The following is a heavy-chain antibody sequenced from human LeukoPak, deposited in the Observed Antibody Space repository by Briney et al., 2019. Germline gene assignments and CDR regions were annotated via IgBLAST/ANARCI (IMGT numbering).Heavy chain of an antibody. CDR2: IYYSGST. Sequence: SETLSLTCTVSGGSISSSSYYRGWIRQPPGKGLEWIGSIYYSGSTYYNPSLKSRVTISVDTSKNQFSLKLSSVTAADTAVYYCARDQDSSGWYGDYWGQGTLVTVSS. D-gene: IGHD6-19*01. J-gene: IGHJ4*02. CDR1: GGSISSSSYY. CDR3: ARDQDSSGWYGDY. V-gene: IGHV4-39*07.